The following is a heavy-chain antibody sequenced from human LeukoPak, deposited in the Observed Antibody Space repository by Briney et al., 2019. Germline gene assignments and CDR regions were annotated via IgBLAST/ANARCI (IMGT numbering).Heavy chain of an antibody. D-gene: IGHD3-9*01. CDR2: IIPIFGTA. CDR1: GGTFSSYA. V-gene: IGHV1-69*05. J-gene: IGHJ6*03. CDR3: ARGDYDILTGYSYYYYYMDV. Sequence: GASVKVSCKASGGTFSSYAISWVRQAPGQGLEWMGGIIPIFGTANYAQKFQGRVTITTDESTSTAYMELSSLRSEDTAVYYCARGDYDILTGYSYYYYYMDVWGKGTTVTVSS.